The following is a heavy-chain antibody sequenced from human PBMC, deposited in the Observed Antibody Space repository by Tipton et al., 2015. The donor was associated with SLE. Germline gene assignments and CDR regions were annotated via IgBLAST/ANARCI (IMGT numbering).Heavy chain of an antibody. Sequence: TLSLTCAVYGGSFSGYYWSWIRQPPGKGLEWIGEINHSGSTNYNPSLESRVTISVDTSKSQFSLKLSSVTAADTAVYYCARENRSLRGLFDYWGQGTLVTVSS. D-gene: IGHD4-17*01. CDR3: ARENRSLRGLFDY. V-gene: IGHV4-34*01. CDR2: INHSGST. J-gene: IGHJ4*02. CDR1: GGSFSGYY.